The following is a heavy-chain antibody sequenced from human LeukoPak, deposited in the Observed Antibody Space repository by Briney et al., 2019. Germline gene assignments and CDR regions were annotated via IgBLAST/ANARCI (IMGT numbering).Heavy chain of an antibody. V-gene: IGHV3-30*03. CDR3: ATYLAPRLRDDY. CDR2: ISYDGSNK. D-gene: IGHD3-16*01. J-gene: IGHJ4*02. CDR1: GFTFTSYA. Sequence: TGRSLRLSCAASGFTFTSYAMHWVRQAPGKGLEWVAVISYDGSNKYYADSVKGRFTISRDNSKKTLYLQMNNLRAEDTAVYYCATYLAPRLRDDYWGQGTLVTVSS.